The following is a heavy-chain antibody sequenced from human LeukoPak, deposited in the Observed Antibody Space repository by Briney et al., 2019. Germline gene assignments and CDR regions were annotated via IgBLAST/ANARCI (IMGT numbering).Heavy chain of an antibody. CDR1: GFTFSSYE. J-gene: IGHJ6*03. V-gene: IGHV3-48*03. Sequence: GGSLRLSCAASGFTFSSYEMNWVRQAPGKGLEWVSYISSSGSTIYYADSVKGRFTISRDNAKNSLYLQMNSLKGDDTAVYYCAKDSAFYYIDVWGKGTTVTISS. D-gene: IGHD3-10*01. CDR3: AKDSAFYYIDV. CDR2: ISSSGSTI.